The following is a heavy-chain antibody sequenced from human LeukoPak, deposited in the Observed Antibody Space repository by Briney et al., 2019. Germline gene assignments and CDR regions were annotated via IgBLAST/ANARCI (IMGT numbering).Heavy chain of an antibody. J-gene: IGHJ6*02. CDR3: AVSTYYDILTGPNHYYYGMDV. CDR2: IIPIFGTA. D-gene: IGHD3-9*01. V-gene: IGHV1-69*01. Sequence: GSSVKVSCKASGGTFTSYAISWVRQAPGQGLEWMGGIIPIFGTADYAQKFQGRVTITADESTSTAYMELSSLRSEDTAVYYCAVSTYYDILTGPNHYYYGMDVWGQGTTVTVSS. CDR1: GGTFTSYA.